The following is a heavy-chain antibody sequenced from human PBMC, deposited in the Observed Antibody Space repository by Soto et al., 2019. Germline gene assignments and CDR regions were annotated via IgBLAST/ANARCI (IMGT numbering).Heavy chain of an antibody. J-gene: IGHJ6*02. V-gene: IGHV3-30-3*01. CDR3: ARGDSSSWFGMDV. CDR2: ISYDGSNK. D-gene: IGHD6-13*01. CDR1: GFTFSSYA. Sequence: QVQLVESGGGVVQPGRSLRLSCAASGFTFSSYAMHWVRQAPGKGLEWVAVISYDGSNKYYADSVKGRFTISRDNSKNTLYLQMNSLRAEDTAVYYFARGDSSSWFGMDVCGQGTTVTVSS.